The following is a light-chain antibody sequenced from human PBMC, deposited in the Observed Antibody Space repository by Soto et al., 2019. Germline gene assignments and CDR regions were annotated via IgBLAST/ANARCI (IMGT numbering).Light chain of an antibody. CDR1: QSISSTY. V-gene: IGKV3-20*01. CDR2: GAS. CDR3: QQYGISPPWT. Sequence: EIVLTQSPGTLSLSPGERATLSCRASQSISSTYLAWYQQKPGQAPRLLIYGASSRATGIPDRFSGSGSGTDFRLTVSRLEHEDFAVYYCQQYGISPPWTFGQGTKVAIK. J-gene: IGKJ1*01.